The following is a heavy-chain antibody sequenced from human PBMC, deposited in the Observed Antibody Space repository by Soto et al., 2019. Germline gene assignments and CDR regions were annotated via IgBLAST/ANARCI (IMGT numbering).Heavy chain of an antibody. CDR2: IIPIFGTA. V-gene: IGHV1-69*13. CDR1: GGAFSSYA. CDR3: ARAEDTAMVSYYFDY. Sequence: SVKVSCKASGGAFSSYAISWVRQAPGQGLEWMGGIIPIFGTANYAQKFQGRVTITADESTSTAYMELSSLRSEDTAVYYCARAEDTAMVSYYFDYWGQGTLVTVSS. J-gene: IGHJ4*02. D-gene: IGHD5-18*01.